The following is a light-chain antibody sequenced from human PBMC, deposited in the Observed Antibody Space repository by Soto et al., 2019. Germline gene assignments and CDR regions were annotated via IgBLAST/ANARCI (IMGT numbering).Light chain of an antibody. Sequence: EVVLTQSPATLSVSPGERATLSCRASQTVGTNLAWYQQRLGQAPRLLIYGASTRATGIPARFSGSGSGSDFTLTISSLQSDDFAVYYCQQYNKWPLFTFGPGTRVDNK. V-gene: IGKV3-15*01. J-gene: IGKJ3*01. CDR1: QTVGTN. CDR3: QQYNKWPLFT. CDR2: GAS.